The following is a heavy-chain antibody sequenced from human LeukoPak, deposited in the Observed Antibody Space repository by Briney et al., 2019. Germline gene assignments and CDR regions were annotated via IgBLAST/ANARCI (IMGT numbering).Heavy chain of an antibody. J-gene: IGHJ4*02. CDR3: ARSTAGLDY. D-gene: IGHD1-1*01. V-gene: IGHV3-7*01. CDR2: IRQDGSEK. Sequence: GGSLSLSCAASGFAFSNYWMSWVRPAPGKGLEWVANIRQDGSEKYYVNSMRGRFTISRDNAKNSLYLQMSSLRAEDTAVYYCARSTAGLDYWGQGTLVTVSA. CDR1: GFAFSNYW.